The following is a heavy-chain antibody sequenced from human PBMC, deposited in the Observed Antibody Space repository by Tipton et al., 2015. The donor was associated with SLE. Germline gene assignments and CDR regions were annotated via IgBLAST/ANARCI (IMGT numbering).Heavy chain of an antibody. J-gene: IGHJ4*02. CDR1: GGSISSSGYY. V-gene: IGHV4-39*01. CDR3: ARTGSLYSSGWYK. Sequence: TLSLTCTVSGGSISSSGYYWGWIRQPPGKGLEWSVSVYYTGSTYYNPSLKSRVTISVDTSRNQFSLKLNSVAAADTAVYYCARTGSLYSSGWYKWGPGPLVAVSS. CDR2: VYYTGST. D-gene: IGHD6-19*01.